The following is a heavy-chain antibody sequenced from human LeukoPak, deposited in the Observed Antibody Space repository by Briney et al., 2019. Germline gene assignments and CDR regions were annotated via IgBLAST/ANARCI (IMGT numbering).Heavy chain of an antibody. CDR2: INPSGGST. CDR1: GYTFTSYY. D-gene: IGHD6-19*01. J-gene: IGHJ5*02. CDR3: ARNGRIAVAGMGAWFDP. V-gene: IGHV1-46*01. Sequence: ASVKVSCKASGYTFTSYYMHWVRQAPGQGLEWMGIINPSGGSTSYAQKFQGRVTMTRDTSTSTVYMELSSLRSEDTVVYYCARNGRIAVAGMGAWFDPWGQGTLVTVSS.